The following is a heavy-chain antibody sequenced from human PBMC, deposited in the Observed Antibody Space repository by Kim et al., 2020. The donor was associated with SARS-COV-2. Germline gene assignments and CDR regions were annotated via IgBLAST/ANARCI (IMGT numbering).Heavy chain of an antibody. CDR3: AREGGNTGYYSIDS. D-gene: IGHD3-22*01. Sequence: ESVKGRLTISRDNSNNTLYLQMNSRRAEDTAVYYCAREGGNTGYYSIDSWGQGTLVTVSS. V-gene: IGHV3-30*07. J-gene: IGHJ5*01.